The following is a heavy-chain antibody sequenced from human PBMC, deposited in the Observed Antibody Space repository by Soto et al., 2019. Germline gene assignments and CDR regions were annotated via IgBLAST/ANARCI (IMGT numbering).Heavy chain of an antibody. Sequence: ASVKVSCKASGYTFTGYYMHWVRQAPGQGLEWMGWINPNSGGTNYAQKFQGRVTMTRDTSISTAYMELSRLRSDDTAVYYCARERVPLTTVTTSFDYWGQGTLVTSPQ. CDR2: INPNSGGT. V-gene: IGHV1-2*02. D-gene: IGHD4-17*01. J-gene: IGHJ4*02. CDR1: GYTFTGYY. CDR3: ARERVPLTTVTTSFDY.